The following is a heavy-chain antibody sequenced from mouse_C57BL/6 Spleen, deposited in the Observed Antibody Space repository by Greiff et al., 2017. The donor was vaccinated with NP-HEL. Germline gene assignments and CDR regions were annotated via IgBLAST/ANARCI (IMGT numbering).Heavy chain of an antibody. CDR3: AKGYFDY. J-gene: IGHJ2*01. V-gene: IGHV1-69*01. CDR1: GYTFTSYW. Sequence: QVQLQQPGAELVMPGASVKLSCKASGYTFTSYWMHWVKQRPGQGLEWIGEIDPYDSYTNYNQKFKGKSTLTVDKSSSTAYMQLSSLTSEDSAVYYCAKGYFDYGGKGTTLTVSS. CDR2: IDPYDSYT.